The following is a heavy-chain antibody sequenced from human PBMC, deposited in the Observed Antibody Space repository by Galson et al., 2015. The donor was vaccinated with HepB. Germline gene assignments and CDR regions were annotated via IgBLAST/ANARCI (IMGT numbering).Heavy chain of an antibody. D-gene: IGHD3-22*01. J-gene: IGHJ4*02. CDR3: ARLRTYYYDSSGYQHGYFDY. Sequence: SVKVSCKASGYTFTSYYMHWVRQAPGQGLEWMGIINPSGGSTSYAQKFQGRVTMTRDTSTSTVYMELSSLRSEDTAVYYCARLRTYYYDSSGYQHGYFDYWGQGTLVTVSS. V-gene: IGHV1-46*01. CDR2: INPSGGST. CDR1: GYTFTSYY.